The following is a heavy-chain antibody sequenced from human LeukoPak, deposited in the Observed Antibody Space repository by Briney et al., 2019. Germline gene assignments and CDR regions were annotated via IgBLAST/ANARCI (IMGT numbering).Heavy chain of an antibody. Sequence: SETLSLTCTVSGGSINSYYWSWIRQPPGKGLEWIGYIYYSGSTNYNPSLKSRVTISVDTSKNQFSLELSSVTAADTAVYYCARVGVYYGSGSYGYYFDYWGQGTLVTVSS. J-gene: IGHJ4*02. D-gene: IGHD3-10*01. CDR2: IYYSGST. V-gene: IGHV4-59*01. CDR3: ARVGVYYGSGSYGYYFDY. CDR1: GGSINSYY.